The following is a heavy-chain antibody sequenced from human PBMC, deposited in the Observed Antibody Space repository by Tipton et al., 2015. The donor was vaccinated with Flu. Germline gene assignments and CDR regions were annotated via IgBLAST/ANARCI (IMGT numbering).Heavy chain of an antibody. CDR1: GFSIRSSNYC. CDR3: ARRDYSNYVSEPKNWFDP. Sequence: TLSLTCAVSGFSIRSSNYCWGWIRQPPGKGLEWIGNIFHSGNAYHNPSLKSRVTISVDTSKNQVSLKLSSVTAADTAAYYCARRDYSNYVSEPKNWFDPWGQGALATVSS. V-gene: IGHV4-38-2*01. J-gene: IGHJ5*02. CDR2: IFHSGNA. D-gene: IGHD4-11*01.